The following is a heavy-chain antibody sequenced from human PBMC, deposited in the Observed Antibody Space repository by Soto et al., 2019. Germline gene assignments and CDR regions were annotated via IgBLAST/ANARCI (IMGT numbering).Heavy chain of an antibody. CDR3: ARGDGYNSGYYYGMDV. Sequence: VASVKVSCKASGGTFSSYAISWVRQAPGQGLEWMGGIIPIFGTANYAQKFQGRVTITADESTSTAYMELSSLRSEDTAVYYCARGDGYNSGYYYGMDVWGQGTTVTVSS. V-gene: IGHV1-69*13. CDR2: IIPIFGTA. CDR1: GGTFSSYA. J-gene: IGHJ6*02. D-gene: IGHD5-12*01.